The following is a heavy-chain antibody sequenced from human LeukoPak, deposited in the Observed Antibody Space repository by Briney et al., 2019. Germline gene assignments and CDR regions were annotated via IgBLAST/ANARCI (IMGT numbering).Heavy chain of an antibody. CDR1: GGTFSSYA. D-gene: IGHD2/OR15-2a*01. Sequence: GPSVKVSCKASGGTFSSYAISWVRQAPGQGLEWMGRIIPILGIANYAQKFQGRVTITADKSTSTAYMELSSLRSEDTAVYYCARASLWGVNHFDYWGQGTLVTVSS. J-gene: IGHJ4*02. CDR2: IIPILGIA. V-gene: IGHV1-69*04. CDR3: ARASLWGVNHFDY.